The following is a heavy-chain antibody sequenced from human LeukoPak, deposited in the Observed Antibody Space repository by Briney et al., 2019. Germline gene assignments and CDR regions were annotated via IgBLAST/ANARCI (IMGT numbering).Heavy chain of an antibody. CDR2: IITIFDTG. CDR1: GYTFTSYD. Sequence: ASVKVSCKASGYTFTSYDINWVRQAPGQGLEWMGGIITIFDTGNYAQKFQGRVTITADESTSTAYMELSSLRSEDTAVYYCARVRFGESSDWYFDLWGRGTLVTVSS. D-gene: IGHD3-10*01. CDR3: ARVRFGESSDWYFDL. V-gene: IGHV1-69*13. J-gene: IGHJ2*01.